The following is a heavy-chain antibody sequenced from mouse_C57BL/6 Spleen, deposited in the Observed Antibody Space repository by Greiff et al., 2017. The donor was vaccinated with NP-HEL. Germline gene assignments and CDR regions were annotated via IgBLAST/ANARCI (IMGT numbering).Heavy chain of an antibody. CDR2: ISDGGSYT. CDR3: ARDGWLLPMDY. CDR1: GFTFSSYA. Sequence: EVMLVESGGGLVKPGGSLKLSCAASGFTFSSYAMSWVRQTPEKRLEWVATISDGGSYTYYPDNVKGRFTISRDNAKNNLYLQMSHLKSEDTAMYYCARDGWLLPMDYWGQGTSVTVSS. D-gene: IGHD2-3*01. J-gene: IGHJ4*01. V-gene: IGHV5-4*01.